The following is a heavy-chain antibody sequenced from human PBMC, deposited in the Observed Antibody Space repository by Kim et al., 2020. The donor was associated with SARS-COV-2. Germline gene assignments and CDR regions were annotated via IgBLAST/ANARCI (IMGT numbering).Heavy chain of an antibody. D-gene: IGHD4-17*01. CDR1: GGSISSGDYY. V-gene: IGHV4-30-4*01. CDR2: IYDSGST. Sequence: SETLSLTCTVSGGSISSGDYYWTWIRQFPGKGLESLGYIYDSGSTHYNPSLKGRLTISLDTSKNQFSLKLRSVTAADTAVYYCARDGYLYGDDYYGIDVWGQGAAVTFSS. J-gene: IGHJ6*02. CDR3: ARDGYLYGDDYYGIDV.